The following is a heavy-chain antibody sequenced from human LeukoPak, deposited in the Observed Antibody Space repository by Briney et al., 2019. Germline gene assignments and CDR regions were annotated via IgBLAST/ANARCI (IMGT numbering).Heavy chain of an antibody. D-gene: IGHD6-19*01. CDR1: GGTFSSYA. V-gene: IGHV1-69*01. CDR2: IIPIFGTA. CDR3: ARGIAVAGFQYYFDY. J-gene: IGHJ4*02. Sequence: SVKVSCKASGGTFSSYAISWVRQAPGQGLEWMGGIIPIFGTANYAQKFQGRVTITADESTSTAYMELSSLRSEDTAVYYCARGIAVAGFQYYFDYWGQGTLVTVSS.